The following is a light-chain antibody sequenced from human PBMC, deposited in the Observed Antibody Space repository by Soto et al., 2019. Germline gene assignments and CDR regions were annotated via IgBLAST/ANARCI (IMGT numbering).Light chain of an antibody. CDR2: AAS. CDR1: QSISSY. V-gene: IGKV1-39*01. J-gene: IGKJ1*01. CDR3: QQSYSTPPT. Sequence: DIQMTQSPSSLSASVGDRVTITCRASQSISSYLNWYQQKPGKAPKLLIYAASSLQSGVPSRFSGSGSGTDFTLPISSLQPEDFATYYCQQSYSTPPTFGQGTKVEIK.